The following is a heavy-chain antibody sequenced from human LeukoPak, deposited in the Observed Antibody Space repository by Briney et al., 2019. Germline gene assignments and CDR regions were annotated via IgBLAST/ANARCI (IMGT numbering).Heavy chain of an antibody. Sequence: RGSLRLSCAASALTFSNNWMYWVRQAPGKGLVWVSRINNDGRTTSYADSVKGRFTISRDNAKSTLYLQMNSLRAEDTAVYFCARGDYVWGTYHYTLDYWGQGTLVTVSS. CDR1: ALTFSNNW. CDR2: INNDGRTT. V-gene: IGHV3-74*01. J-gene: IGHJ4*02. CDR3: ARGDYVWGTYHYTLDY. D-gene: IGHD3-16*02.